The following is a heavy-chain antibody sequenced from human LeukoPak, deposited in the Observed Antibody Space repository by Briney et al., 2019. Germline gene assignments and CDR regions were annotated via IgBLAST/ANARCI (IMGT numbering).Heavy chain of an antibody. CDR2: ISSSSSYI. J-gene: IGHJ5*02. Sequence: GGSLRLSCAASGFTFSSYSMNWVRQAPGKGLEWDSSISSSSSYIYYADSVKGRFTISRDNAKNSLYLQMNSLRAEDTAVYYCARDLYGGNYNWFDPWGQGTLVTVSS. CDR1: GFTFSSYS. CDR3: ARDLYGGNYNWFDP. D-gene: IGHD4-23*01. V-gene: IGHV3-21*01.